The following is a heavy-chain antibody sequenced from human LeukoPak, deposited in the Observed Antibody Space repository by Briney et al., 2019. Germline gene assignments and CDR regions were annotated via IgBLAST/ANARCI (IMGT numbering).Heavy chain of an antibody. CDR2: IYYSGST. Sequence: SETLSLTCTVSGGSISSSSYYWGWIRQPPGKGLEWIGSIYYSGSTYYNPSLKSRVTISVDTSKNQFSLTLTSVTAADTAVYYCARRYGDYYSWGQGNLVTVSS. V-gene: IGHV4-39*07. CDR3: ARRYGDYYS. J-gene: IGHJ4*02. CDR1: GGSISSSSYY. D-gene: IGHD3-22*01.